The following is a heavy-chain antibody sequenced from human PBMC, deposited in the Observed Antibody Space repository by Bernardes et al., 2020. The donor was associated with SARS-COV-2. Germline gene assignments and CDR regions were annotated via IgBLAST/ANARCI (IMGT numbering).Heavy chain of an antibody. D-gene: IGHD6-19*01. J-gene: IGHJ6*03. CDR1: GFSLSTRGMC. CDR2: IDWDDDK. V-gene: IGHV2-70*01. Sequence: PPLVRPTQTLRLTCTFPGFSLSTRGMCVSWSRQPPGKALEWLAHIDWDDDKYYSTSLKNRLTISKDTSKNQVVLTMTNMDPVDTATYYCARTVYSSGWYAGYYYYMDVWGKGTTVTVSS. CDR3: ARTVYSSGWYAGYYYYMDV.